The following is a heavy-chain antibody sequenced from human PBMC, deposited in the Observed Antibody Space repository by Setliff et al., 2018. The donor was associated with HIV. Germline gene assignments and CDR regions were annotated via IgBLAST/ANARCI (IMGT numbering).Heavy chain of an antibody. CDR1: GDSVLSSRAA. V-gene: IGHV6-1*01. J-gene: IGHJ4*02. CDR2: IYYRSKWYS. CDR3: ARDCDPSRYYYLSLFDF. Sequence: SQTLSLTCAISGDSVLSSRAAWNWIRQSPSGGLEWLGRIYYRSKWYSEYAVSVKSRLTIKPDTPENRFSLQLSSVTPEDTAVYFCARDCDPSRYYYLSLFDFWGQGTPVTVTS. D-gene: IGHD3-22*01.